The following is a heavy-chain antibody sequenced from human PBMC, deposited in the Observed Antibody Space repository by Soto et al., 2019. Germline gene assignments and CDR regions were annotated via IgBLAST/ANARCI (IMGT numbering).Heavy chain of an antibody. J-gene: IGHJ4*02. CDR1: GFTFSSYG. D-gene: IGHD6-13*01. CDR3: ARGGIQLGGWYSRRWYFDY. Sequence: PGGSLRLSCAASGFTFSSYGMHWVRQAPGKGLEWVAVIWYDGSNKYYADSVKGRFTISRDNSKNTLYLQMNSLRAEDTAVYYCARGGIQLGGWYSRRWYFDYSGQGTLVTVSS. CDR2: IWYDGSNK. V-gene: IGHV3-33*01.